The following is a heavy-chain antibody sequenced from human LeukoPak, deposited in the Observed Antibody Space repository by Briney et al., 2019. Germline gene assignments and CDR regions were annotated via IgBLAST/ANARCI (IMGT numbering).Heavy chain of an antibody. J-gene: IGHJ6*02. CDR3: ARHRGVYSDRAMDV. D-gene: IGHD4-17*01. CDR2: IQSGGDT. Sequence: GGSLRLSCVASGFAISSNYISWVRQAPGKGLEWVSVIQSGGDTYYADSVKDRFTVSRDDSHNTVYVQMNSLRVEDTAVYYCARHRGVYSDRAMDVRGQGTTVTVS. CDR1: GFAISSNY. V-gene: IGHV3-66*04.